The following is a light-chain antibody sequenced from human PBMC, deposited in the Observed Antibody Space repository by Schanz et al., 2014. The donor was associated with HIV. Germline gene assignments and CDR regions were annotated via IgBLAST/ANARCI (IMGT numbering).Light chain of an antibody. CDR1: QTLRNNLGSSN. CDR3: QQYNTSPPWT. Sequence: EVVMTQSPATLSVSPGDRATLSCRASQTLRNNLGSSNFAWYQQKPGQAPRLLIYGVSTRATGIPDRFSGSGSGTDFTLTISRLEPEDFAVYYCQQYNTSPPWTFGQGTKVDFK. CDR2: GVS. J-gene: IGKJ1*01. V-gene: IGKV3-20*01.